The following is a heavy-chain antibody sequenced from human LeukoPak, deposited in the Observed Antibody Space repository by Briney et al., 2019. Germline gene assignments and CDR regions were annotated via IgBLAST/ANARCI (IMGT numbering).Heavy chain of an antibody. J-gene: IGHJ6*02. CDR1: GFTFSSYW. CDR2: IKHDGSEK. V-gene: IGHV3-7*01. CDR3: ARDQGGYSGYDYLVWCYYYGMHV. D-gene: IGHD5-12*01. Sequence: GGSLRLSCAASGFTFSSYWMSWVRQAPGKGLEWVANIKHDGSEKYYVDSVKGRFTISRDNAKNSLYLQMNSLRAEDTAVYYCARDQGGYSGYDYLVWCYYYGMHVWGQGTTVTVSS.